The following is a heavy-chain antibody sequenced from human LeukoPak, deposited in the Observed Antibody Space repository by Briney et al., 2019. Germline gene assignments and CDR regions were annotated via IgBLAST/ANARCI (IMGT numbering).Heavy chain of an antibody. CDR1: GGSISSSSYY. CDR3: AQGHSSGWADDAFDI. D-gene: IGHD6-19*01. Sequence: SETLSLTCTVSGGSISSSSYYWGWIRQPPGKGLECIGSIYYSGSTYYNPSLKSRVTISVDTSKNQFSLKLSSVTAADTAVYYCAQGHSSGWADDAFDIWGQGTMVTVSS. CDR2: IYYSGST. V-gene: IGHV4-39*01. J-gene: IGHJ3*02.